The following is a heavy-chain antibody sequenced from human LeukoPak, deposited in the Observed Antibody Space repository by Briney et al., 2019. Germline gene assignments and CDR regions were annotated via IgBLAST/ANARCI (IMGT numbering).Heavy chain of an antibody. J-gene: IGHJ4*02. D-gene: IGHD3-22*01. CDR1: GFTVSSNY. CDR2: ISSSGSTI. V-gene: IGHV3-11*04. Sequence: GGSLRLSCAASGFTVSSNYMSWVRQAPGKGLEWVSYISSSGSTIYYADSVKGRFTISRDNAKNSLYLQMNSLRAEDTAVYYCARDMIAVAGGGGDYWGQGTLVTVSS. CDR3: ARDMIAVAGGGGDY.